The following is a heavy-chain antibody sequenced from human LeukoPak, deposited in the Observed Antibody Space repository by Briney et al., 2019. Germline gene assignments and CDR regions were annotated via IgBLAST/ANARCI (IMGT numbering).Heavy chain of an antibody. CDR2: INPNSGGT. J-gene: IGHJ4*02. D-gene: IGHD4-17*01. V-gene: IGHV1-2*06. Sequence: ASVKVSCKASGYTFTGYYMHWVRQAPGQGLEWMGRINPNSGGTNYAQKFQGRVTMTRDTSISTAYMELSRLRSDDTAVYYCASPNAYGDNKRPNSHYRGQGTLVTVSS. CDR1: GYTFTGYY. CDR3: ASPNAYGDNKRPNSHY.